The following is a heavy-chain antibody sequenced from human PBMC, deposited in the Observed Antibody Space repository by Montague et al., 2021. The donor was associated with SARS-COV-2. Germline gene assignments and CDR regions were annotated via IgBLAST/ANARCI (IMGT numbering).Heavy chain of an antibody. CDR3: AAESIGYCSSSSCYGRHYGMDV. Sequence: TLSLTCTVSGGSISSGGYYWSWIRQHPGKGLEWIGYIYYSGSTXYNPSLKSRVTISVDTSKNQFSLKLSSVTAADTAVYYCAAESIGYCSSSSCYGRHYGMDVWGQGTTVTVSS. CDR1: GGSISSGGYY. CDR2: IYYSGST. D-gene: IGHD2-2*01. J-gene: IGHJ6*02. V-gene: IGHV4-31*03.